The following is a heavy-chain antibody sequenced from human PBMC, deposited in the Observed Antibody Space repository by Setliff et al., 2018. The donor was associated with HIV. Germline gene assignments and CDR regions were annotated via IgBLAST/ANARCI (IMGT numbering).Heavy chain of an antibody. CDR1: GYTFTGYY. J-gene: IGHJ6*03. Sequence: AASVKVSCKASGYTFTGYYMHWVRQAPGQGLEWMGWINPNSGGTNYAQKFQGRVTMTRDQSISTAYMELSRLRSDDTAVYYCARGADYYDSSGYRGGGLYYMDVWGKGTTVTVSS. CDR3: ARGADYYDSSGYRGGGLYYMDV. V-gene: IGHV1-2*02. D-gene: IGHD3-22*01. CDR2: INPNSGGT.